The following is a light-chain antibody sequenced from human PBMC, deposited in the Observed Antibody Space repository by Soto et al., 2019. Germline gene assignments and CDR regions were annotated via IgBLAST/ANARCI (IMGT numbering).Light chain of an antibody. CDR2: RNN. V-gene: IGLV1-44*01. CDR3: AAWDDSLHGVV. J-gene: IGLJ2*01. CDR1: CSNIGSNA. Sequence: QSVLTQPPSASGTPGQRVTISCSGSCSNIGSNAVNWYQQLPGTAPKLLIYRNNQRFSGVPDRFSGSKSGTSASLAISGLQSEDEADYYCAAWDDSLHGVVFGGGTKLTVL.